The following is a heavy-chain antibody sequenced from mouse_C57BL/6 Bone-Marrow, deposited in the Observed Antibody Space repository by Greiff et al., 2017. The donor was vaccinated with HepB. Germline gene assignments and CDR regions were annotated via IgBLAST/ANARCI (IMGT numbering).Heavy chain of an antibody. CDR3: AGGSSLYWYFDV. V-gene: IGHV3-6*01. J-gene: IGHJ1*03. CDR2: ISYDGSN. Sequence: EVKLMESGPGLVKPSQSLSLTCSVTGYSITSGYYWNWIRQFPGNKLEWMGYISYDGSNNYNPSLKNRISITRDTSKNQFFLKLNSVTTEDTATYYCAGGSSLYWYFDVWGTGTTVTVSS. D-gene: IGHD1-1*01. CDR1: GYSITSGYY.